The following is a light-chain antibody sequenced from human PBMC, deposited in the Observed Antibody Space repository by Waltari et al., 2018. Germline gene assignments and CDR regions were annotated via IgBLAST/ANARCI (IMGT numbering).Light chain of an antibody. CDR1: QSVSSSY. CDR2: GAS. J-gene: IGKJ1*01. Sequence: EIVLTQSPGTLSLSPGERAPLSCRASQSVSSSYLAWYQQKPGQAPRILIYGASSRATGIPDRFSGSGSSTNFTLTISRLEHKESAVYYCHQYDTSPPWTFGQGTKVEIK. V-gene: IGKV3-20*01. CDR3: HQYDTSPPWT.